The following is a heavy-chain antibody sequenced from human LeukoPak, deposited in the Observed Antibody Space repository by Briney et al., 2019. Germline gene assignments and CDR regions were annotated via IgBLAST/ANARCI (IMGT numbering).Heavy chain of an antibody. D-gene: IGHD5-18*01. CDR1: GGSFSGYY. Sequence: SETLSLTCAVYGGSFSGYYWSWIRQPPGKGLEWIGEINHSGSTYYNPSLKSRVTISVDTSKNQFSLKLSSVTAADTAVYYCARGVVDTAMVPSFDYWGQGTLVTVSS. CDR2: INHSGST. J-gene: IGHJ4*02. CDR3: ARGVVDTAMVPSFDY. V-gene: IGHV4-34*09.